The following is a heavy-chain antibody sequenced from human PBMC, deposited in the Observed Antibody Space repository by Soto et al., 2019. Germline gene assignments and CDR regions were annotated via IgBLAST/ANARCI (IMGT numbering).Heavy chain of an antibody. D-gene: IGHD2-8*01. CDR3: ARRGTYQWGHFDY. Sequence: EVQLLESGGGLVQPGGSMRLSCAASGFIFRNQAMCWVRQGRGKGLEFVSCSGGSGDVIFFLDSVKGRFAISRDNSENTLFLQMSSPRAEDTAVYYCARRGTYQWGHFDYWGQGVQVTVSS. CDR2: SGGSGDVI. CDR1: GFIFRNQA. V-gene: IGHV3-23*01. J-gene: IGHJ4*02.